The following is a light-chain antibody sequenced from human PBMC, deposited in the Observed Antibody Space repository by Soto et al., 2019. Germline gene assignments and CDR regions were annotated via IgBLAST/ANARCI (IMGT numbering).Light chain of an antibody. Sequence: DIVMTQSPYSLSVSLGERATINCKSSQSVLYSSNNKNYLSWYQQRPGQPPKLLFYWASTRESGVPDRFSGSGSGTHFTLTITSLQAEDVAVYYCQQYYSSPPTFGQGTKVDIK. CDR1: QSVLYSSNNKNY. J-gene: IGKJ1*01. CDR2: WAS. CDR3: QQYYSSPPT. V-gene: IGKV4-1*01.